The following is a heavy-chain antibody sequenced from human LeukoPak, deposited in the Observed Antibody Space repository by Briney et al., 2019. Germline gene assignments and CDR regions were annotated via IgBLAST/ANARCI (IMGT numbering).Heavy chain of an antibody. CDR2: VKGDGRTT. Sequence: GGSLRLSCAASGLTFSDFWMHWVRQPPGKGLVWVALVKGDGRTTIYADSVKGRFTISRDNAKNTLYLQMNSLRADDSGVYYCATGHSYGYDFWGQGVLVTVSS. J-gene: IGHJ4*02. CDR3: ATGHSYGYDF. V-gene: IGHV3-74*01. D-gene: IGHD5-18*01. CDR1: GLTFSDFW.